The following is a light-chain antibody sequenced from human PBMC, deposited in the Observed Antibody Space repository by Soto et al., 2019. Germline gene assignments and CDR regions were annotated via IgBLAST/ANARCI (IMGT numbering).Light chain of an antibody. Sequence: DIQMTQSPSTLSASVGDRVTITCRASHSIISWLAWYQQKPGKAPKLLIYKASSLESGVPSRFSGSGSGTEFTLTISSLQPDDFATYYCQQYNSYPWTFGQGTKVDIK. V-gene: IGKV1-5*03. CDR2: KAS. J-gene: IGKJ1*01. CDR1: HSIISW. CDR3: QQYNSYPWT.